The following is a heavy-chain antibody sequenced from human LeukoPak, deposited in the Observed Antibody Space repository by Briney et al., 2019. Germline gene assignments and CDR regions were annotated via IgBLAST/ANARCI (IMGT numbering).Heavy chain of an antibody. D-gene: IGHD6-19*01. CDR1: GFTFSSYG. V-gene: IGHV3-30*18. CDR3: AKEGYSSGWYPPFDY. CDR2: ISYDGSNK. J-gene: IGHJ4*02. Sequence: GRSLRLSCAASGFTFSSYGMHWVRQAPGKGLEWVAVISYDGSNKYYADSVKGRFTISRDNSKNTLYLQMNSLRAEDTAVYYCAKEGYSSGWYPPFDYWGQGTLVTVSS.